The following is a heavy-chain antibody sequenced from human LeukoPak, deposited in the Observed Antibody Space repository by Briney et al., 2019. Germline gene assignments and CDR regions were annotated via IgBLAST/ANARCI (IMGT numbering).Heavy chain of an antibody. J-gene: IGHJ6*03. V-gene: IGHV4-59*01. CDR2: IYYSWST. CDR3: ARDRVGQQLVGRNYYYYYMDV. Sequence: PSETLSLTCTVSGGSISSYYWSWIRQPPGKGLEWIGYIYYSWSTNYNPSLKSRVTISVDTSKNQFSLKLSSVTAADTAVYYCARDRVGQQLVGRNYYYYYMDVWGKGTTVTISS. D-gene: IGHD6-13*01. CDR1: GGSISSYY.